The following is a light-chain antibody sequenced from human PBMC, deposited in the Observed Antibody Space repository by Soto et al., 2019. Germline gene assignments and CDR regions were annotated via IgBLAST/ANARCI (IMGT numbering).Light chain of an antibody. V-gene: IGKV3-11*01. CDR2: DAS. CDR3: QQRSNWPPNIT. Sequence: EIVLTQSPATLSLSPWERATLSCRASQSVSSYLAWYQQKPGQAPRLLIYDASNRATGIPARFSGSGSGTDFTLTISSLEPEDFAVYYCQQRSNWPPNITVGQGTRLEIK. CDR1: QSVSSY. J-gene: IGKJ5*01.